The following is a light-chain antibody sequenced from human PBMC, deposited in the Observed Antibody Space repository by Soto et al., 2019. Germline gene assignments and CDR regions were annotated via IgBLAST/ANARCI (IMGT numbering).Light chain of an antibody. V-gene: IGKV2-28*01. CDR3: MQGRQLPVT. Sequence: DIVLTQSPLSLPVTPGEPASISCRSSQSLLHSTGNNNLDWYLQKPGQPPQLLIYWGSSRASGVPERFSGSGSGTDFALTISRVEADDVGVYCCMQGRQLPVTFGKGARLDI. CDR1: QSLLHSTGNNN. CDR2: WGS. J-gene: IGKJ5*01.